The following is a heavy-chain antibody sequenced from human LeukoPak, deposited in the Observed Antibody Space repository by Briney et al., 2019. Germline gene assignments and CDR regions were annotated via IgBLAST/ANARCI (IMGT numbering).Heavy chain of an antibody. J-gene: IGHJ4*02. CDR3: ARASRGGAVNFDY. Sequence: PGGSLRLSCAASGFTFSSYAMSWVRQAPGKGLEWVSAISGSGGSTYYADSVKGQFTISRDNSKNTLYPQMNSLRAEDTAIYYCARASRGGAVNFDYWGQGTLVTVSS. D-gene: IGHD6-19*01. CDR1: GFTFSSYA. CDR2: ISGSGGST. V-gene: IGHV3-23*01.